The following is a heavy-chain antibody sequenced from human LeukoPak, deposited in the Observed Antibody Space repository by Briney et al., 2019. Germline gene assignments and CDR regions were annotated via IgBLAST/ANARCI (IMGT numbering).Heavy chain of an antibody. CDR2: IRYDGSNK. CDR3: ARNLYYYDSSGYYYY. V-gene: IGHV3-30*02. D-gene: IGHD3-22*01. J-gene: IGHJ4*02. Sequence: GGSLRLSCAASGFTFSSYGMHWVRQAPGKGLEWVAFIRYDGSNKYYADSVKGRFTISRDNSKNTLYLQMNSLRAEDTAVYYCARNLYYYDSSGYYYYWGQGTLVTVSS. CDR1: GFTFSSYG.